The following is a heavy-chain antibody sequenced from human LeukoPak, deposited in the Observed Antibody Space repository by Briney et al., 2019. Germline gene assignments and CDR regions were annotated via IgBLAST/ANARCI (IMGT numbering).Heavy chain of an antibody. Sequence: GGSLRLSCAASGFTFSSYSMNWVRQAPGKGLEWVSSISSSSSYIYYADSVKGRFTISRDNAKNSLYLQMNSLRAEDTAVYYCARALDYDFWSGARGSSAFXXWGQGTMVT. J-gene: IGHJ3*01. CDR3: ARALDYDFWSGARGSSAFXX. D-gene: IGHD3-3*01. V-gene: IGHV3-21*01. CDR1: GFTFSSYS. CDR2: ISSSSSYI.